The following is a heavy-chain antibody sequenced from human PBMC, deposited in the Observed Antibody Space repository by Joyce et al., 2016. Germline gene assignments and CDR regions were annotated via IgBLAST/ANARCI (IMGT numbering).Heavy chain of an antibody. CDR2: ISFDGKNK. V-gene: IGHV3-30-3*02. Sequence: SAFAFHWVRQAPGKGLEWVAAISFDGKNKFYADSVKGRFTIAKDTSKNTLFLEMTTLRFEDTAIYYCAKPVGKVFWSGYRFEHWGPGTLVTVSS. D-gene: IGHD3-3*01. CDR1: SAFA. J-gene: IGHJ4*02. CDR3: AKPVGKVFWSGYRFEH.